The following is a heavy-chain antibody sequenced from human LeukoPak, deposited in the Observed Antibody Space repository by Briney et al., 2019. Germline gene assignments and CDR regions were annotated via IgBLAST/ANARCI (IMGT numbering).Heavy chain of an antibody. Sequence: SDTPSLTCIVSGGSISSYYWSWIRQPPGKGLEWIGYIYYSGSTNYNPSLKSRVTISVDTSKNQFSLKLSSVTAAATAVYYCAISTRSSTSCYDSCMGYNYMDVWGKGTTVTVSS. V-gene: IGHV4-59*07. D-gene: IGHD2-2*01. CDR2: IYYSGST. CDR3: AISTRSSTSCYDSCMGYNYMDV. CDR1: GGSISSYY. J-gene: IGHJ6*03.